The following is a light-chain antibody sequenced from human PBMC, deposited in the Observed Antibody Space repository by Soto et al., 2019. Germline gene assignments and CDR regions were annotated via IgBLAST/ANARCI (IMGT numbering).Light chain of an antibody. CDR2: DAS. CDR1: QSVISY. CDR3: QQRSNWPWT. Sequence: EIVLTQSPAPLSSSLGEMATLSFTTSQSVISYLAWYQQKPGQAPRLLIYDASNRATGIPARFSGSGSGTDFTLTISSLEPDDCVVYYCQQRSNWPWTFGQGTKVEVK. J-gene: IGKJ1*01. V-gene: IGKV3-11*01.